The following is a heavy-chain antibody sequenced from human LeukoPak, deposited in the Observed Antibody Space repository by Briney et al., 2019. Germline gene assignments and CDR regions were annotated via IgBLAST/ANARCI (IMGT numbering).Heavy chain of an antibody. CDR1: GYTFTGYY. V-gene: IGHV1-8*02. D-gene: IGHD3-10*01. CDR3: TMVRGVIRRGDY. CDR2: MNPNSGNT. J-gene: IGHJ4*02. Sequence: ASVKVSCKASGYTFTGYYIHWVRQATGQGLEWMGWMNPNSGNTGYAQKFQGRVTMTRNTSISTAYMELSSLRSEDTAVYYCTMVRGVIRRGDYWGQGTLVTVSS.